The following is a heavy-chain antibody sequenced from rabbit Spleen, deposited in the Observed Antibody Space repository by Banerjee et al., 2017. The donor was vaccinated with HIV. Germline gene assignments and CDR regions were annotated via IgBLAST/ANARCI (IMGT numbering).Heavy chain of an antibody. V-gene: IGHV1S40*01. CDR1: GFSFSSNDY. Sequence: QSLEESGGDLVKPGASLTLSCKASGFSFSSNDYICWVRQAPGKGLEWISCIAGSSSGFTYSASWVNGRFTASSNTNQNTVSLEMNSLTAADTATYFCARNYVNAFDPWGPGTLVTVS. J-gene: IGHJ2*01. D-gene: IGHD1-1*01. CDR3: ARNYVNAFDP. CDR2: IAGSSSGFT.